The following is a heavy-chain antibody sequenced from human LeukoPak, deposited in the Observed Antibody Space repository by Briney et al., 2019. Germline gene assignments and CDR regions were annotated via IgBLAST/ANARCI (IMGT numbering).Heavy chain of an antibody. Sequence: EPGGSLRLSCAASGFTFSSYSMNWVRQAPGKGLEWISYIQSISSTIYYADSVKGRFTISRDNAKNSLYLQMNSLRAEDTAVYYCARELRMGATTQVTYWGQGTLVTVSS. J-gene: IGHJ4*02. D-gene: IGHD1-26*01. CDR2: IQSISSTI. CDR3: ARELRMGATTQVTY. CDR1: GFTFSSYS. V-gene: IGHV3-48*04.